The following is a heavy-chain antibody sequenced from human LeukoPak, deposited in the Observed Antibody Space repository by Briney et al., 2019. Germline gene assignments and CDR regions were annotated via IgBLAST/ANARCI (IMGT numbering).Heavy chain of an antibody. V-gene: IGHV1-2*02. CDR3: ARATDDSSGYYYISDY. J-gene: IGHJ4*02. CDR2: ISPNSGGT. D-gene: IGHD3-22*01. CDR1: GYTFTGYY. Sequence: ASVKVSCKASGYTFTGYYMHWVRQAPGQGLEWMGWISPNSGGTNYAQKFQGRVTMTRDTSISTAYMELSRLRSDDTAVYYCARATDDSSGYYYISDYWGQGALVTVSS.